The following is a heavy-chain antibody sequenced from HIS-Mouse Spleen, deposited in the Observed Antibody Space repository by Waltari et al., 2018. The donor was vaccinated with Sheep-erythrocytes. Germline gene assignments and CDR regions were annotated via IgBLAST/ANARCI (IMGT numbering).Heavy chain of an antibody. J-gene: IGHJ4*02. CDR1: GGSISSSSYY. CDR3: ARLYYYDSSGYYFDY. D-gene: IGHD3-22*01. CDR2: IHYRGCT. V-gene: IGHV4-39*01. Sequence: QLQLQESGPGLVKPSETLSLTCTVSGGSISSSSYYWGWIRQPPGKGLEWMGSIHYRGCTYYNPSLKSRVTISVDPSKNQFSLKLSSVTAADTAVYYCARLYYYDSSGYYFDYWGQGTLVTVSS.